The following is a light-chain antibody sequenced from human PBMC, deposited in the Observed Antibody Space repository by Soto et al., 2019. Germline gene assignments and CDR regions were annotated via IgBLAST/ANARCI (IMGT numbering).Light chain of an antibody. CDR3: QQTYNAPPLT. CDR2: AAF. V-gene: IGKV1-39*01. J-gene: IGKJ4*01. CDR1: QSISSY. Sequence: DIPMTQSPSSLSASVGDRVTITCRASQSISSYLNWYQQKPGKAPKLLIYAAFNLQSGVPSRFSGRGSGTYFTLTISSLQPEDFATYYCQQTYNAPPLTFGGGTKVEIK.